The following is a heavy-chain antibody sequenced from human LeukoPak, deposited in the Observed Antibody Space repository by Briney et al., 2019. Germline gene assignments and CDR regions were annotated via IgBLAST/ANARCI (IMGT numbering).Heavy chain of an antibody. CDR2: IYNTGST. Sequence: SQTLSLTCTVSGGSISSGDYYWSWIRQPPGKGLEWIGYIYNTGSTYYNPSLKSRVTISVDTSKNQFSLKLRSVTAADTAVYYCARGGYQLLGAPSIDYWGQGTLVTVSS. J-gene: IGHJ4*02. V-gene: IGHV4-30-4*01. CDR3: ARGGYQLLGAPSIDY. D-gene: IGHD2-2*01. CDR1: GGSISSGDYY.